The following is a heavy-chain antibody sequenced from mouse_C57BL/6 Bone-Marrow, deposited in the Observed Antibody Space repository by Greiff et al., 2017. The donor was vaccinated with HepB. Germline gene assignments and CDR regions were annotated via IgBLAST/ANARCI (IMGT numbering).Heavy chain of an antibody. Sequence: EVKVVESGPVLVKPGPSVKISCKASGFTFTDYYMHWVKQSHGKSLEWIGLVYPYNGGTSYNQKFKGKATLTVDTSSSTAYMELNSLTSEDSAVYYCARSDYYDYDWFAYWGQGTLVTVSA. CDR2: VYPYNGGT. CDR3: ARSDYYDYDWFAY. D-gene: IGHD2-4*01. CDR1: GFTFTDYY. J-gene: IGHJ3*01. V-gene: IGHV1-36*01.